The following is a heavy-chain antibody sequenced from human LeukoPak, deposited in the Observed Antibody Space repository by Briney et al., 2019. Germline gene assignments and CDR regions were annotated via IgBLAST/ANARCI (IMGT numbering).Heavy chain of an antibody. V-gene: IGHV3-23*01. CDR3: AKGDYFWSGRDAYYFDY. CDR2: ITGGGYK. CDR1: GFYFSRYT. J-gene: IGHJ4*02. D-gene: IGHD3-3*01. Sequence: PGGSLRLSCAASGFYFSRYTMTWVRQAPGEGLEWVSTITGGGYKLYADSVKGRFTISRDNSKNTLYLQMNSLRAEDTAVYYCAKGDYFWSGRDAYYFDYWGQGTLVTVSS.